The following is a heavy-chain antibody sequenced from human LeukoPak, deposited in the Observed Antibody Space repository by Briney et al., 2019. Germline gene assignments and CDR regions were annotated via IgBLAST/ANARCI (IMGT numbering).Heavy chain of an antibody. CDR3: DKTVTTRLYAFDI. Sequence: SETLSLSCTVSGGSINSGDYYWGWIRQPPGKGLEWIVYIDYSGSTYYNAFLKSRVTISVDTSKNQFSMKLSSVTAADTAVTYRDKTVTTRLYAFDIWGQGTMVTVSS. CDR1: GGSINSGDYY. CDR2: IDYSGST. V-gene: IGHV4-30-4*01. J-gene: IGHJ3*02. D-gene: IGHD4-17*01.